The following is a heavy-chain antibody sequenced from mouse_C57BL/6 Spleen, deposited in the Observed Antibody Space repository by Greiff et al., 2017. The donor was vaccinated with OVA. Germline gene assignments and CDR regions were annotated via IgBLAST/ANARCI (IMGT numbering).Heavy chain of an antibody. J-gene: IGHJ2*01. Sequence: QVQLQQSGPELVKPGASVKISCKASGYAFSSSWMNWVKQRPGKGLEWIGRFYPGDGDPNYNGKFKGKATLTAEKSSSRAYMQLRSLTSADAAVYYCARSLGQDFFDYWGQGTTLTVSS. CDR3: ARSLGQDFFDY. CDR2: FYPGDGDP. D-gene: IGHD3-1*01. CDR1: GYAFSSSW. V-gene: IGHV1-82*01.